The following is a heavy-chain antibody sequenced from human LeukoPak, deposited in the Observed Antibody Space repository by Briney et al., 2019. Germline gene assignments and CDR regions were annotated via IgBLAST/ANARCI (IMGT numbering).Heavy chain of an antibody. Sequence: GSLRLSCATSGFTFSPYSFNWVRQAPGKGLEWIAYIYYSGSTNYNPSLKSRVTISVDTSKNQFSLKLSSVTAADTAVYYCARVYYSNSYDYWYFDLWGRGTLVTVSS. CDR2: IYYSGST. CDR3: ARVYYSNSYDYWYFDL. CDR1: GFTFSPYS. J-gene: IGHJ2*01. D-gene: IGHD6-13*01. V-gene: IGHV4-59*01.